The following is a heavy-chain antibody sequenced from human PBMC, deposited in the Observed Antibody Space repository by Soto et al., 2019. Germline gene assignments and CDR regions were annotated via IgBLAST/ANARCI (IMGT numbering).Heavy chain of an antibody. V-gene: IGHV4-31*03. J-gene: IGHJ5*02. CDR2: IYYNGNT. CDR3: ARDMDTVTHWFDP. Sequence: SETLSLTCTVSGGSISSGDYYWSWIRQLPGKDLEWIAYIYYNGNTYYTPSLKSRATISLDTSRNQFFLNLNSVTAADTAVYYCARDMDTVTHWFDPWGQGTLVTVSS. D-gene: IGHD4-17*01. CDR1: GGSISSGDYY.